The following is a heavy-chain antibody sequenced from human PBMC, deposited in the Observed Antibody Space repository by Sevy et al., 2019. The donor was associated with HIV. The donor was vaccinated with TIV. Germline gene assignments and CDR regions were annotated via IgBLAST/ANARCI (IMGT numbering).Heavy chain of an antibody. Sequence: SETLSLTCTVSGGSINSDHWNWIRQPPGKGLEWIGYVYYTGGNNYNPSLKNRVTISVDRTKNKFSLKLTSVTAADTSVYYCARRNDFDIWGQGTMVTVSS. J-gene: IGHJ3*02. CDR1: GGSINSDH. CDR2: VYYTGGN. V-gene: IGHV4-59*08. CDR3: ARRNDFDI.